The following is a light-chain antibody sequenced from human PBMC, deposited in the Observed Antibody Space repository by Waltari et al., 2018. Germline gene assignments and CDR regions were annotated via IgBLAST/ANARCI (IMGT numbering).Light chain of an antibody. CDR2: SFS. J-gene: IGLJ2*01. CDR3: QSYDTTLSAVV. Sequence: QSVLTQPPSGSGAPGQRVPISCTGTKSNIGTDFDVQWYQQVPGTAPKLLLHSFSNRPSGVSDRFSGFKSGASASLVITGLQAEDEAMYYCQSYDTTLSAVVFGGGTRLTV. V-gene: IGLV1-40*01. CDR1: KSNIGTDFD.